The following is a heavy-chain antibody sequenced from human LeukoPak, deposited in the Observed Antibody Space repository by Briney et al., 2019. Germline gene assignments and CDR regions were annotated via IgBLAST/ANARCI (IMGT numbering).Heavy chain of an antibody. V-gene: IGHV3-53*01. CDR1: GFTVSSNY. Sequence: GGSLRLSCEASGFTVSSNYMSWVRQAPGKGLEWVSVIYSGGSTYYADSVKGRFTISRDNARNSLFLQMNSLRAEDTAIYYCARDEGYYFDSWGQGTQVTVSS. CDR2: IYSGGST. J-gene: IGHJ4*02. CDR3: ARDEGYYFDS.